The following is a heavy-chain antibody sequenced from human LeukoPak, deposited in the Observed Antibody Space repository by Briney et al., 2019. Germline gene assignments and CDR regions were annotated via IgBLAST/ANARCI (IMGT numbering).Heavy chain of an antibody. J-gene: IGHJ4*02. CDR3: ARGTAAAANDY. Sequence: SETLSLTCTVSGGSISSYYWSWIRQPPGKGLEWIGYIYYSGSTNYNPSLKSRVTISVDTSKNQFSRKLSSVTAADTAVYYCARGTAAAANDYWGQGTLVTVSS. V-gene: IGHV4-59*01. CDR1: GGSISSYY. D-gene: IGHD6-13*01. CDR2: IYYSGST.